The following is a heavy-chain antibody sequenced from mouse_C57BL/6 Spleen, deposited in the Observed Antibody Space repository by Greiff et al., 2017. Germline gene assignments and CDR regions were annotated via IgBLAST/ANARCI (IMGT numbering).Heavy chain of an antibody. CDR3: ARGDGYDEPDFDY. D-gene: IGHD2-2*01. V-gene: IGHV1-52*01. CDR1: GYTFTSYW. Sequence: QVQLQQPGAELVRPGSSVKLSCKASGYTFTSYWMHWVKQRPIQGLEWIGNIDPSDSETHYNQKFKDKATLTVDKSSSTAYMQLSSLTSEDSAVYYCARGDGYDEPDFDYWGQGTTLTVSS. J-gene: IGHJ2*01. CDR2: IDPSDSET.